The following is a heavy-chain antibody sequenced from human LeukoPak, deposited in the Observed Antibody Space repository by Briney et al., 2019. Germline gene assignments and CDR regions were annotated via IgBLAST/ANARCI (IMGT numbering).Heavy chain of an antibody. D-gene: IGHD5-24*01. V-gene: IGHV1-69*05. CDR2: IIPIFGAT. CDR3: ARGVANGHNYGGAFDI. Sequence: SVKVFCKASGCTFSYYAINWKRQATGQALELMEGIIPIFGATKYAQKFQGRVSIITDESTTTVYMELSSLTSEDTAIYYCARGVANGHNYGGAFDIWGQGTMVTVSS. J-gene: IGHJ3*02. CDR1: GCTFSYYA.